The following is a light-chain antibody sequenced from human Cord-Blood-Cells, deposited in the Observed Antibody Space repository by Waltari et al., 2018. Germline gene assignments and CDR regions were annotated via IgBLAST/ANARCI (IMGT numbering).Light chain of an antibody. Sequence: DIQMTQSPSPLSASVGDRVTITCRASQSISSNLNWYQQKPGKAPKLLIYAASSLQSGVPSRFSGSGSGTDFTLTISSLQPEDFATYYCQQSYSTPRTFGQGTKVEIK. CDR1: QSISSN. CDR2: AAS. V-gene: IGKV1-39*01. CDR3: QQSYSTPRT. J-gene: IGKJ1*01.